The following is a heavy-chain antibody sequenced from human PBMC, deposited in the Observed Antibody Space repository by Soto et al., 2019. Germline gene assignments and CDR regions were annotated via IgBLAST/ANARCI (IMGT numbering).Heavy chain of an antibody. D-gene: IGHD5-12*01. V-gene: IGHV3-11*01. CDR1: GFTFSDYQ. CDR3: ARSSLSRYCFNY. CDR2: MSNSGNLI. Sequence: QVQLVESGGGFVKPGGSLRLSCAASGFTFSDYQMNWVRQPPGKGLEWVSSMSNSGNLIDYADSVKGRFTISRYNAKKCLFLQMNSLRADDTAVYYCARSSLSRYCFNYWGQGTLVTVSS. J-gene: IGHJ4*02.